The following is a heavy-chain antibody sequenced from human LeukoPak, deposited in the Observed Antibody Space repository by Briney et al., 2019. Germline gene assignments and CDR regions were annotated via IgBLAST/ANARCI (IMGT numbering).Heavy chain of an antibody. CDR3: AGDQVAASGSMGY. D-gene: IGHD6-13*01. V-gene: IGHV3-21*06. Sequence: SGGSLRLSCAASGLTFSSHSMNWVRQAPGKGLEWVSSISTGSDYKYYADSVKGRFTISRDNAKNSVYLQLNSLRADDTAIYYCAGDQVAASGSMGYWGQGTLVTVSS. CDR2: ISTGSDYK. CDR1: GLTFSSHS. J-gene: IGHJ4*02.